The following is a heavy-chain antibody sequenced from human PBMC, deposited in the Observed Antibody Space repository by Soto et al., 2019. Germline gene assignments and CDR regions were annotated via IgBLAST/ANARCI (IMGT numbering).Heavy chain of an antibody. CDR2: INPNSGGT. Sequence: ASVKVSCKASGYTFTGYYMHWVRQAPGQGLEWMGWINPNSGGTNYAHKFQGWDTMTRDTSISTAYMELSRLRYDDSAVYYRARWGRRNDDFDIWGQGTMVTVSS. J-gene: IGHJ3*02. D-gene: IGHD7-27*01. CDR3: ARWGRRNDDFDI. CDR1: GYTFTGYY. V-gene: IGHV1-2*04.